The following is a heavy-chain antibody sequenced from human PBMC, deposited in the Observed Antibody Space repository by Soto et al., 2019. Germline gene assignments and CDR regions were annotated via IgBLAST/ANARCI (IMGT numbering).Heavy chain of an antibody. CDR3: AREGFGVFPNWFDP. CDR1: GYTFTGYY. Sequence: ASVKVSCKASGYTFTGYYIHWMRQAPGQGLEWMGWIIPNSGGTNYAQKFQGRVTMTRDTSISTAYMELSSLRSEDTAVYYCAREGFGVFPNWFDPWGQGTLVTVSS. V-gene: IGHV1-2*02. CDR2: IIPNSGGT. J-gene: IGHJ5*02. D-gene: IGHD3-16*01.